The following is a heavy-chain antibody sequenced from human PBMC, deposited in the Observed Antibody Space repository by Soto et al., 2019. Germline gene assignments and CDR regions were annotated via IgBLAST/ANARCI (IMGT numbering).Heavy chain of an antibody. CDR2: IAPKYNIT. D-gene: IGHD2-21*02. CDR1: GGNFSGYA. CDR3: AKGSSVLHGDLDS. Sequence: QMVLVQSGAEVKKPGSSVRVSCKASGGNFSGYAISWVRQVPGQGLEWMGGIAPKYNITNYAEKFQGRLTVSADTSTNIANMELGSLRSEDTAIYYCAKGSSVLHGDLDSWGQGVPVTVSS. J-gene: IGHJ4*02. V-gene: IGHV1-69*17.